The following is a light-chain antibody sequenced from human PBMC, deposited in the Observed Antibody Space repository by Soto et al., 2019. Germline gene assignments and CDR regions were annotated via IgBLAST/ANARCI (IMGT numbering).Light chain of an antibody. J-gene: IGKJ1*01. CDR2: GAS. CDR3: QQYDSSWT. V-gene: IGKV3-20*01. CDR1: QSVSNMY. Sequence: VLTQSQGTLCLSAGERATLXCWASQSVSNMYAAWYQQPPGQAPRLLIDGASSRDTAITERFSGSGCGKDFNITISRLEPEDLAVYYCQQYDSSWTFGQGTKVDIK.